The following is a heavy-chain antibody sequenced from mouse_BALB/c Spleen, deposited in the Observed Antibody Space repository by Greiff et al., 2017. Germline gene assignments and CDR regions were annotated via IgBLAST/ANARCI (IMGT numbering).Heavy chain of an antibody. Sequence: EVKLMESGPGLVKPSQSLSLTCSVTGYSITSGYYWNWIRQFPGNKLEWMGYISYDGSNNYNPSLKNRISITRDTSKNQFFLKLNSVTTEDTATYYCANNNYYDYPWFAYWGQGTLVTVSA. J-gene: IGHJ3*01. V-gene: IGHV3-6*02. D-gene: IGHD2-4*01. CDR2: ISYDGSN. CDR1: GYSITSGYY. CDR3: ANNNYYDYPWFAY.